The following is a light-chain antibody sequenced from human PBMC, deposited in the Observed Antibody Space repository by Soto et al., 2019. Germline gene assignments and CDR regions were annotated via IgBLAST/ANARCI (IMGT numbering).Light chain of an antibody. CDR2: EVS. CDR3: CSYAGSSSYV. V-gene: IGLV2-23*02. Sequence: QSALAQPASVSGSPGQSITISCTGTSSDVGSYNLVSCYQQHPGKAPKLMIYEVSKRPSGVSNRFSGSKSGNTASLTISGLQAEDEADYYCCSYAGSSSYVFGPGTKVTVL. CDR1: SSDVGSYNL. J-gene: IGLJ1*01.